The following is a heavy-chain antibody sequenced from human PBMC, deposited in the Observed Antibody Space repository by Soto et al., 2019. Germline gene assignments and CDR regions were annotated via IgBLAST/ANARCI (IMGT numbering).Heavy chain of an antibody. V-gene: IGHV4-59*01. Sequence: SETLSLTCSVSGDSISSYYWTWIRQPPGKGLEWIGYINHSGSTKYNPFLKSRVTISVDTSKNQVSLNLNSVTTADTAVYYCAALGDCSSTSCFDPWGQGTLVTVSS. CDR2: INHSGST. D-gene: IGHD2-2*01. J-gene: IGHJ5*02. CDR3: AALGDCSSTSCFDP. CDR1: GDSISSYY.